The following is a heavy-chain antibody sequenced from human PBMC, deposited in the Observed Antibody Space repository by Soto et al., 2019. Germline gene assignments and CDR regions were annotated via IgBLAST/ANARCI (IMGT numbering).Heavy chain of an antibody. V-gene: IGHV3-23*01. D-gene: IGHD2-15*01. Sequence: PGGSLRLSCAASGFTFSNYAMNWVRQAPGKGLDWVSAISGSGGSTYYADSVKGRFTISRDNAKNSLYLQMNSLRAEDTALYYCAKDIGLDIVVVVAEYWGQGTLVTVSS. CDR1: GFTFSNYA. J-gene: IGHJ4*02. CDR3: AKDIGLDIVVVVAEY. CDR2: ISGSGGST.